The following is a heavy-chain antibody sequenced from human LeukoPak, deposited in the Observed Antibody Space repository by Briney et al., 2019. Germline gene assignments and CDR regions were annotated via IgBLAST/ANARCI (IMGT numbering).Heavy chain of an antibody. CDR1: GFTFSSYS. CDR3: ARDFSMALTPYAFDI. V-gene: IGHV3-48*04. D-gene: IGHD4/OR15-4a*01. J-gene: IGHJ3*02. Sequence: GGSLRLSCAASGFTFSSYSMNWVRQAPGKGLEWVSYISSSSSTIYYADSVKGRFTISRDNAKNSLYLQMNSLRAEDTAVYYCARDFSMALTPYAFDIWGQGTMVTVSS. CDR2: ISSSSSTI.